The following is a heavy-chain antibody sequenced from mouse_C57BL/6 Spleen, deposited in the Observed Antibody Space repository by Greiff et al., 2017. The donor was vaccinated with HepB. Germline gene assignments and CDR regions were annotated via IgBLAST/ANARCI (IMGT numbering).Heavy chain of an antibody. V-gene: IGHV1-76*01. J-gene: IGHJ2*01. Sequence: QVRLQQSGAELVRPGASVKLSCKASGYTFTDYYINWVKQRPGQGLEWIARIYPGSGNTYYNEKFKGKATLTAEKSSSTAYMQLSSLTSEDSAVYFCARDYDGYYVSWGQGTTLTVSS. CDR1: GYTFTDYY. CDR3: ARDYDGYYVS. CDR2: IYPGSGNT. D-gene: IGHD2-3*01.